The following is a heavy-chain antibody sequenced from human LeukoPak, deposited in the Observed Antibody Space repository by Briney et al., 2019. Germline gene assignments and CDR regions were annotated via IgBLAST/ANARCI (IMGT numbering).Heavy chain of an antibody. CDR1: GFTFSSYS. Sequence: GSLRLSCAASGFTFSSYSMNWVRQPPGKGLEWIGYIYYSGSTNYNPSLKSRVTISVDTSKNQFSLKLSSVTAADTAVYYCASSGNYYGSGSYYNSILHFDYWGQGTLVTVSS. J-gene: IGHJ4*02. V-gene: IGHV4-59*01. CDR2: IYYSGST. D-gene: IGHD3-10*01. CDR3: ASSGNYYGSGSYYNSILHFDY.